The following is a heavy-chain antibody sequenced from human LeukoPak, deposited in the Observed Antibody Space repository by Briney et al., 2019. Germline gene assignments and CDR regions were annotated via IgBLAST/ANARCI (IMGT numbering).Heavy chain of an antibody. D-gene: IGHD3-3*01. J-gene: IGHJ4*02. CDR1: GFTFSSYS. CDR3: ARGAYYDFWSGYYGDY. V-gene: IGHV3-7*01. CDR2: IKQDGSEK. Sequence: GGSLRLSCAASGFTFSSYSMSWVRQAPGKGLEWVANIKQDGSEKYYVDSVKGRFTISRDNAKNSLYLQMNSLRAEDTAVYYCARGAYYDFWSGYYGDYWGQGTLVTVSS.